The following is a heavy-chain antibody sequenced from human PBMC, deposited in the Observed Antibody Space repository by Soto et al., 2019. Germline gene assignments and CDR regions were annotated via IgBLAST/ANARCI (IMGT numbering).Heavy chain of an antibody. Sequence: GESLKISCKASGYRFTTYWIAWVRQMPGKGLEWMGIIYPGDSDSRYSPSFQGQVTISADKSISTAYLQWSSLKASDTAMYYCARRKVNRSHFYYYYYMDAWGKGTTVTVSS. J-gene: IGHJ6*03. CDR3: ARRKVNRSHFYYYYYMDA. V-gene: IGHV5-51*01. CDR2: IYPGDSDS. CDR1: GYRFTTYW. D-gene: IGHD3-22*01.